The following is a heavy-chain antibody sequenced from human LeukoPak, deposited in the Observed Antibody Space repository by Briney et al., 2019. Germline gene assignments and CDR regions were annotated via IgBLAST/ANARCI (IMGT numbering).Heavy chain of an antibody. D-gene: IGHD1-1*01. CDR1: GYTFTSYA. J-gene: IGHJ6*02. CDR2: INAGNGNT. V-gene: IGHV1-3*01. Sequence: ASVKVSFKASGYTFTSYAMHWVRQAPGQRLEWTGWINAGNGNTKYSQKFQGRVTITRETSASTACMKLSSLRSEDTAVYYCARLLGTDYYYGMDVWGQGTTVTVSS. CDR3: ARLLGTDYYYGMDV.